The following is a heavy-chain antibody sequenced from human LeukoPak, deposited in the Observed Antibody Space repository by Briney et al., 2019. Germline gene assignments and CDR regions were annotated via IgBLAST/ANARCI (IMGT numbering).Heavy chain of an antibody. J-gene: IGHJ1*01. Sequence: PGGSLRLSCAASGFTFSSYWMSWVRQAPGKGLEWVANIKQDGSEKYYVDSVKGRFTISRDNAKNSLYLQMNSLRAEDTAVYYCARDLFDWSPLLPHSHDAEYFQHWGQGTLVTVSS. D-gene: IGHD3-9*01. CDR2: IKQDGSEK. CDR3: ARDLFDWSPLLPHSHDAEYFQH. CDR1: GFTFSSYW. V-gene: IGHV3-7*01.